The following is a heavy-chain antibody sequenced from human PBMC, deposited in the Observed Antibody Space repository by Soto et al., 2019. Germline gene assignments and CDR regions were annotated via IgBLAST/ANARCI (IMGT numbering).Heavy chain of an antibody. D-gene: IGHD6-6*01. CDR3: ARLPVSGSSSYYYYGMDV. CDR2: IDPSDSYT. J-gene: IGHJ6*02. CDR1: VYSFTSYW. Sequence: PGESLKISCKGSVYSFTSYWISWFRQMPVRVLEWMGRIDPSDSYTNYSPSFQGHVTISADKSISTAYLQWSSLKASDTAMYYCARLPVSGSSSYYYYGMDVWGQGTTVTVS. V-gene: IGHV5-10-1*01.